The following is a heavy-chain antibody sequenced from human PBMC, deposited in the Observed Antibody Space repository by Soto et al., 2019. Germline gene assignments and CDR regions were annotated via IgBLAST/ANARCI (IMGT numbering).Heavy chain of an antibody. CDR2: VTSSSRSM. V-gene: IGHV3-21*01. CDR1: GFTFNRYS. D-gene: IGHD3-22*01. CDR3: AREADFASSGYVLDY. Sequence: GGSLRLSCAASGFTFNRYSMNWVRQAPGKGLEWVSSVTSSSRSMLYADSVKGRFTISRDDAKDSLFLQMNSLRADDTAVYYCAREADFASSGYVLDYWGQGTLVTVS. J-gene: IGHJ4*02.